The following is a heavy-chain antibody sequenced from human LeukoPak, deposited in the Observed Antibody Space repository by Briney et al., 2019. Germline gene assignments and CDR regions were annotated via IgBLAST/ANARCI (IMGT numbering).Heavy chain of an antibody. CDR1: GFTFTTYA. CDR3: AKLGISDYYDSSGYPIDY. V-gene: IGHV3-23*01. CDR2: ISGRGRA. D-gene: IGHD3-22*01. Sequence: GGSLRLSCAASGFTFTTYAMTWVRQAPGKGLEWVSGISGRGRAFYADSVKGRFTISRDNSKNTLYLQMNSLRAEDTAVYYCAKLGISDYYDSSGYPIDYWGQGTLVTVSS. J-gene: IGHJ4*02.